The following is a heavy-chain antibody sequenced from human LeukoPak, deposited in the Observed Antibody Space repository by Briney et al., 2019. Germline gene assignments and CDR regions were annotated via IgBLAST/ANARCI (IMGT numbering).Heavy chain of an antibody. CDR2: IWYDGSNK. CDR3: ATSSSSWYYFDY. J-gene: IGHJ4*02. Sequence: GGSLRLSCAASGFTFSSYGMHWVRQAPGKGLEWVAVIWYDGSNKYYADSVKGRFTISRDNSKNTLCLQMNSLRAEDTAVYYCATSSSSWYYFDYWGQGTLVTVSS. CDR1: GFTFSSYG. D-gene: IGHD6-13*01. V-gene: IGHV3-33*01.